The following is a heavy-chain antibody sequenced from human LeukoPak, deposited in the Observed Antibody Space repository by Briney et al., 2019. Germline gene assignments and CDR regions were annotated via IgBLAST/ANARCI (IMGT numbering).Heavy chain of an antibody. Sequence: SETLSLTCTVSGGSISSGGYYWSWIRQHPGKGLEWIGYIYYSGSTYYSPSLKSRVTISVDTSKNQFSLKLSSVTAADTAVYYCARAGRFTVTARDWGQGTLVTVSS. CDR3: ARAGRFTVTARD. V-gene: IGHV4-31*03. CDR1: GGSISSGGYY. J-gene: IGHJ4*02. D-gene: IGHD4-17*01. CDR2: IYYSGST.